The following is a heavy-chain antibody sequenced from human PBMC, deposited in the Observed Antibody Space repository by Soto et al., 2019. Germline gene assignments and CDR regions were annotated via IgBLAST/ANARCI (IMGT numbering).Heavy chain of an antibody. V-gene: IGHV3-30*18. CDR3: AKVRFGGSTSPFDY. CDR1: GFTSSSNG. J-gene: IGHJ4*02. D-gene: IGHD2-2*01. Sequence: PGGSLRLSCAASGFTSSSNGMHWVRQAPGKGLEWVAVISYDGSNKYYADSVKGRFTISRDNSKDTLYLQMNSLRAEDTAVYYCAKVRFGGSTSPFDYWGQGTLVTVSS. CDR2: ISYDGSNK.